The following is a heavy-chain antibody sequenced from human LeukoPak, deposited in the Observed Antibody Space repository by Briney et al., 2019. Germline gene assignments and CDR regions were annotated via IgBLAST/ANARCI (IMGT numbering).Heavy chain of an antibody. CDR3: ARDDLYYDFWSGYPPLMDV. D-gene: IGHD3-3*01. Sequence: ASVKVSCKASGYSFTSYGISWVRQAPGQGLEWMGWISAYNGNTNYAQKLQGRVTMTTDTSTSTAYMELRSLRSDDTAVYYCARDDLYYDFWSGYPPLMDVWGKGTTVTVSS. CDR2: ISAYNGNT. CDR1: GYSFTSYG. J-gene: IGHJ6*04. V-gene: IGHV1-18*01.